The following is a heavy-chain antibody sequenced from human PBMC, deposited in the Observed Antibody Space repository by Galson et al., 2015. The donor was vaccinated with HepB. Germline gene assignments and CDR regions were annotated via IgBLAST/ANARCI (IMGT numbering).Heavy chain of an antibody. CDR2: IYHSGST. D-gene: IGHD6-25*01. Sequence: TLSLTCAVSGGSVSSGGYSWSWIRLPPGKGLEWIGYIYHSGSTHYNPSLKSRVTISVDRSKNQFSLKLSSVTAADTAVYYCARGGAATTPSDYFDYWGQGTLVTVSS. J-gene: IGHJ4*02. CDR1: GGSVSSGGYS. V-gene: IGHV4-30-2*01. CDR3: ARGGAATTPSDYFDY.